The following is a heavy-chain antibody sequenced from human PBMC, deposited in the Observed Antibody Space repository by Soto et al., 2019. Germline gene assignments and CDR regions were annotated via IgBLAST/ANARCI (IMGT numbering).Heavy chain of an antibody. V-gene: IGHV3-23*01. CDR3: AYSSGWYGYFDY. Sequence: SLRLSCAASGFTFSSYAMSWVRQAPGKGLEWVSAISGSGGSTYYADSVKGRFTISRDNSKNTLYLQMNSLRAEDTAVYYCAYSSGWYGYFDYWGQGTLVTVSS. CDR1: GFTFSSYA. CDR2: ISGSGGST. D-gene: IGHD6-19*01. J-gene: IGHJ4*02.